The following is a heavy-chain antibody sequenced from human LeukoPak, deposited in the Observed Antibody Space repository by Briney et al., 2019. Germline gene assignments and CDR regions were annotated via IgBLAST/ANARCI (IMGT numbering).Heavy chain of an antibody. V-gene: IGHV4-34*01. CDR2: INHSGST. CDR3: AREYYYYSSGYFY. Sequence: SETLSLTCAVYGGSFSGYYWSWIRQPPGKGLEWIGEINHSGSTNYNPSLKSRVTISVDTSKNQFSLKLSSVTAADTAVYYCAREYYYYSSGYFYWGQGTLVTVSS. CDR1: GGSFSGYY. J-gene: IGHJ4*02. D-gene: IGHD3-22*01.